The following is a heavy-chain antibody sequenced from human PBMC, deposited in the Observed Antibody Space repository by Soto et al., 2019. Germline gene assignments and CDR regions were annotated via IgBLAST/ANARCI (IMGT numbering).Heavy chain of an antibody. CDR1: GVTFSSYA. CDR2: IIPIFGTA. J-gene: IGHJ4*02. D-gene: IGHD3-22*01. CDR3: AREPYDSSAYNYRPNYFDY. Sequence: VASVKVSCKASGVTFSSYAVSWVRQAPGQGLEWMGGIIPIFGTANYAQKFQGRVTITADESTSTAYMELSSLRSEDTAVYYCAREPYDSSAYNYRPNYFDYWGQGTLVTVYS. V-gene: IGHV1-69*13.